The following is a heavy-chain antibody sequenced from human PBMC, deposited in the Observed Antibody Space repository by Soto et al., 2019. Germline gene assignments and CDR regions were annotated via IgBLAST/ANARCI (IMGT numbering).Heavy chain of an antibody. V-gene: IGHV3-11*05. CDR3: ARDGVYSSNWYDY. Sequence: QVQLVESGGGLVKPGGCLRLSCAASGFTFSDYYMSWIRQAPGKGLEWISYISSSSSYTNYADSVKGRFTISRDNAKNSLYLEMNSLRADDTAVYYCARDGVYSSNWYDYWGQGTLVTVSS. CDR1: GFTFSDYY. J-gene: IGHJ5*01. D-gene: IGHD6-13*01. CDR2: ISSSSSYT.